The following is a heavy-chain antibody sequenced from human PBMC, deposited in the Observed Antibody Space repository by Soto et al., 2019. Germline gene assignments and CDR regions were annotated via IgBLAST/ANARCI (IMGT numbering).Heavy chain of an antibody. CDR3: ARDAHEDAFDI. J-gene: IGHJ3*02. CDR2: ISYDGSNK. CDR1: GFTFSSYA. Sequence: LRLSCAASGFTFSSYAMHWVRQAPGKGLEWVAVISYDGSNKYYADSVKGRFTISRDNSKNTLYLQMNSLRAEDTAVYYCARDAHEDAFDIWGQGTMVTVSS. V-gene: IGHV3-30-3*01.